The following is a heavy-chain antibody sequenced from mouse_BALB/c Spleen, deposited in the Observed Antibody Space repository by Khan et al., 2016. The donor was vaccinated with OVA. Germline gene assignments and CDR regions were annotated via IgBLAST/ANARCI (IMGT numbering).Heavy chain of an antibody. D-gene: IGHD1-1*01. J-gene: IGHJ1*01. Sequence: EVQLVESGPGLVKPSQSLSLTCTVTGYSITSDYAWNWIRQFPGNKLEWMGYISYSNSTNYNPSLKSRISITRDTSKNQFFLQLNSVTTEDTATXYCSRSLIYYGRGYFDVWGAGTTVTVSS. CDR1: GYSITSDYA. V-gene: IGHV3-2*02. CDR3: SRSLIYYGRGYFDV. CDR2: ISYSNST.